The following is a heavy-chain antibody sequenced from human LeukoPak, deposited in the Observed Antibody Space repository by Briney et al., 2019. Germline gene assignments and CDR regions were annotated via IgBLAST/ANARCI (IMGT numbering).Heavy chain of an antibody. CDR3: XXXRSCTXXICHXDFDY. CDR2: ISGSGGST. D-gene: IGHD2-8*01. Sequence: GGSLRLSCAASGFTFSSYVVSWVRQAPGKGLEWVSSISGSGGSTYSADSVKGRFTISRDNSKNTLYLQMNSLRAEDTALYYXXXXRSCTXXICHXDFDYWXQRTLVTVSS. J-gene: IGHJ4*02. CDR1: GFTFSSYV. V-gene: IGHV3-23*01.